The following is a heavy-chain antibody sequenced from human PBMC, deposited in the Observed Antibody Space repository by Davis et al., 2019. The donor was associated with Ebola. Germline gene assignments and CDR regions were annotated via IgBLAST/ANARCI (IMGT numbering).Heavy chain of an antibody. Sequence: LRLSCTVSGGSISTGSYYWSWIRQPAGKGLEWIGHTYTSGSTNYNPSLKSRVTISVDTSKNQFSLKLTSVTAADTAVYYCARGGSSWPFDYWGQGTLVTVSS. D-gene: IGHD6-13*01. V-gene: IGHV4-61*09. J-gene: IGHJ4*02. CDR3: ARGGSSWPFDY. CDR2: TYTSGST. CDR1: GGSISTGSYY.